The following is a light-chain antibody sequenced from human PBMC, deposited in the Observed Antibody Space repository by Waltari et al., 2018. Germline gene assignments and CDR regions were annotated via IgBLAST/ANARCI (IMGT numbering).Light chain of an antibody. CDR1: QTVSTY. CDR2: DAS. V-gene: IGKV3-11*01. CDR3: QQRSSWPLT. J-gene: IGKJ4*01. Sequence: EVVLTQLPATLSLSPGERATLSCRASQTVSTYLAWYHQKPGQAPRLLIYDASNRATGIPARFSGSGSGTDFTLTISSLEPDDFGLYYCQQRSSWPLTFGGGSKVEIK.